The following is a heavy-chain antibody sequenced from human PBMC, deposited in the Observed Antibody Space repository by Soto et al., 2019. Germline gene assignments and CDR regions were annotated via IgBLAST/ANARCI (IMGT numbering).Heavy chain of an antibody. CDR3: ARDRQVTASSGWYNSFGYYYYGMDV. D-gene: IGHD6-19*01. J-gene: IGHJ6*02. CDR1: GGSISSYY. CDR2: IYYSGST. Sequence: KTSETLSLTCTVSGGSISSYYWSWIRQPPGKGLEWIGYIYYSGSTNYNPSLKSRVTISVDTSKNQFSLKLSSVTAADTAVYYCARDRQVTASSGWYNSFGYYYYGMDVWGQGTTVTVSS. V-gene: IGHV4-59*01.